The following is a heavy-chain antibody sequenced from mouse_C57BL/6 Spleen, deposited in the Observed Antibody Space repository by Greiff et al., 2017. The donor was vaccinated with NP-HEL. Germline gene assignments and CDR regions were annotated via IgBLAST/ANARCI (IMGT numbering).Heavy chain of an antibody. J-gene: IGHJ3*01. CDR3: ARGENYYGSSLSGFAY. CDR1: GYTFTDYY. Sequence: EVQLQQSGPELVKPGASVKISCKASGYTFTDYYMNWVKQSHGKSLEWIGDINPNNGGTSYNQKFKGKATLTVDKSSSTAYMELRSLTSEDSAVYYCARGENYYGSSLSGFAYWGQGTLVTVSA. V-gene: IGHV1-26*01. CDR2: INPNNGGT. D-gene: IGHD1-1*01.